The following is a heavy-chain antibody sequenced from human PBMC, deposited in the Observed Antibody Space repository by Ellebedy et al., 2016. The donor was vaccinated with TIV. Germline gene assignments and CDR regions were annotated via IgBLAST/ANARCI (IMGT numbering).Heavy chain of an antibody. J-gene: IGHJ4*02. D-gene: IGHD3-16*02. CDR1: GFTFRTYT. V-gene: IGHV3-21*01. Sequence: PGGSLRLSCAASGFTFRTYTMNWVRQAPGKGLEWVSSISSSSNYIYYADSVKGRFTISRDNAKNSLYLQMNSLRAEDTAVYYCARRVGGSYLHFDYWGQGTLVTVSS. CDR2: ISSSSNYI. CDR3: ARRVGGSYLHFDY.